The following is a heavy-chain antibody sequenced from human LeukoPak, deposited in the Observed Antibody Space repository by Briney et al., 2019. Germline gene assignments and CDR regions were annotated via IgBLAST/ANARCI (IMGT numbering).Heavy chain of an antibody. J-gene: IGHJ4*02. CDR3: ARDRFGDCGALCGS. D-gene: IGHD2-21*02. V-gene: IGHV3-20*04. CDR1: GFSYYDYA. CDR2: INWNGAST. Sequence: GGSLRLSCAASGFSYYDYAMGWDRQAPGKGLEWVAGINWNGASTGYADSVKGRCTISRDNAKNSLYLQMSSLRTEDTALYYCARDRFGDCGALCGSWGQGTLVTVSS.